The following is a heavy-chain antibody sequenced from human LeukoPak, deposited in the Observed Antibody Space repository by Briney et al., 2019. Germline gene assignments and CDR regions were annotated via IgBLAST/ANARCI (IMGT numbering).Heavy chain of an antibody. CDR1: GFTFSSYS. CDR2: ISSSSSYI. CDR3: ARGGYGSGSYYNYFDY. D-gene: IGHD3-10*01. V-gene: IGHV3-21*01. J-gene: IGHJ4*02. Sequence: GGSLRLSCAASGFTFSSYSMNWVRQAPGKGLEWVSSISSSSSYIYYADSVKGRFTISRDNAKNSLYLQMNSLRAEDTAVYYCARGGYGSGSYYNYFDYWGQGTLVTVSS.